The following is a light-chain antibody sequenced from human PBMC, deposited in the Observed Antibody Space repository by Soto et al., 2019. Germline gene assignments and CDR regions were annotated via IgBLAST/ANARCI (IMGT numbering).Light chain of an antibody. Sequence: DIPMTQSPSTLSGSVGDRVTITCRASQTISSWLAWYQQKPGKAPKLLIYKASTLKSGVPSRFSGSGSGTEFTLTISSLQPDDFATYYCQHYNSYSEAFGQGTKGEL. CDR1: QTISSW. V-gene: IGKV1-5*03. CDR3: QHYNSYSEA. J-gene: IGKJ1*01. CDR2: KAS.